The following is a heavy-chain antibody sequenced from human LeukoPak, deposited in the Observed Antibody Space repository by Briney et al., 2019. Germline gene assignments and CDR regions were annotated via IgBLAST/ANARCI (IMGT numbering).Heavy chain of an antibody. J-gene: IGHJ5*02. D-gene: IGHD2-2*01. V-gene: IGHV3-30*04. CDR1: GFSFGSYA. CDR3: ARGTSSDVVYWFDP. Sequence: GGSLRLSCAASGFSFGSYAVDWVRQGPGKGLEWLAVISYDGSDKDYTDSVKGRFTISRDNSKNTLYLQMNSLRLEDTAVYYCARGTSSDVVYWFDPWGQGTLVTVSS. CDR2: ISYDGSDK.